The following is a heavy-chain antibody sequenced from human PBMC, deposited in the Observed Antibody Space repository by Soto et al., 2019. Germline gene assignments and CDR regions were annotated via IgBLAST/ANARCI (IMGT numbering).Heavy chain of an antibody. CDR3: ARDFPSMVRGVITYYYYYMDV. V-gene: IGHV3-21*01. CDR2: ISGSSSYI. D-gene: IGHD3-10*01. CDR1: GFTFSSYG. Sequence: PGGSLRLSCAASGFTFSSYGLSWVSQAPGKGLEWVSTISGSSSYIYYADSVKGRFTISRDNAKNSLYLQMNSLRAEDTALYYCARDFPSMVRGVITYYYYYMDVWGKGTTVTVSS. J-gene: IGHJ6*03.